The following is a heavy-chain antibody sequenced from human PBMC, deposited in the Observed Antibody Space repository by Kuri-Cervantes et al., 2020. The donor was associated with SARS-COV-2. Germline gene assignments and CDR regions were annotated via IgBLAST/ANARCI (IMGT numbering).Heavy chain of an antibody. CDR2: IYPGDSDT. J-gene: IGHJ6*03. V-gene: IGHV5-51*01. CDR1: GYSFTSYW. D-gene: IGHD2-15*01. CDR3: ARGGGPSLRYYYYYMDV. Sequence: GESLKISCKGSGYSFTSYWIGWVRQMPGKGLEWMGIIYPGDSDTRYSPSFQGQVTISADKSISTAYLQWSSLRASDTAMYYCARGGGPSLRYYYYYMDVWGKGTTVTVSS.